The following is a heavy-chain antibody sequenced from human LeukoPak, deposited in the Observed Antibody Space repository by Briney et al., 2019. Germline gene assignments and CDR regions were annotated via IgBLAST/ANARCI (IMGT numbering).Heavy chain of an antibody. CDR3: AKSGYDFPITFAY. Sequence: ASVKVSCKASGYTFTSYYMHWVRQAPGQGLEWMGIINPSGGSTSYAQKFQGRVTITRDTSTSTVYMELSSLRSEDTAVYYCAKSGYDFPITFAYWGQGTLVTVSS. V-gene: IGHV1-46*01. J-gene: IGHJ4*02. CDR2: INPSGGST. CDR1: GYTFTSYY. D-gene: IGHD5-12*01.